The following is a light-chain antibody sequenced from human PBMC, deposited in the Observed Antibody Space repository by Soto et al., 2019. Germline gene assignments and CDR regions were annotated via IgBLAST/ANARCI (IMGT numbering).Light chain of an antibody. J-gene: IGKJ5*01. CDR1: RTVSSY. V-gene: IGKV3-11*01. CDR3: QQRSNWPPEIT. Sequence: EIVLTQSPPTLSLSPGARATLSCRASRTVSSYLGWYPHKPGQAPRLLIYDVSSRATGIPARFSGSGSGTGFSLPISSLGTEDFAVYYCQQRSNWPPEITFGQGTRLEIK. CDR2: DVS.